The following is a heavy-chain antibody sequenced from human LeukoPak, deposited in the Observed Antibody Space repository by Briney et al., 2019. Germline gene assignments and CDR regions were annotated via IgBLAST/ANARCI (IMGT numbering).Heavy chain of an antibody. J-gene: IGHJ5*02. D-gene: IGHD3-16*01. CDR3: ASHRIGAVGNWFDP. Sequence: SVKVSCKASGGTFSSYAISWVRQAPGQGLEWMGRIIPILGIANYAQKFQGRVTITADKSTSTAYMELSSLRSEDTAVYYCASHRIGAVGNWFDPWGQGTLVTVSS. V-gene: IGHV1-69*04. CDR2: IIPILGIA. CDR1: GGTFSSYA.